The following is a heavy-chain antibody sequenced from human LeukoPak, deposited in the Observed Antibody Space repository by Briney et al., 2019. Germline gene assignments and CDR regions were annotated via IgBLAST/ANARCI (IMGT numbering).Heavy chain of an antibody. Sequence: GGSLRLSCAASGFTFSSYAMSWVRQAPGKGLEWVSAISGSGGSTYYADSVKGRFTISRDNSKNTLYLQMGSLRAEDMAVYYCARGMATVGFFDYWGQGTLVTVSS. V-gene: IGHV3-23*01. D-gene: IGHD5-24*01. CDR1: GFTFSSYA. CDR2: ISGSGGST. J-gene: IGHJ4*02. CDR3: ARGMATVGFFDY.